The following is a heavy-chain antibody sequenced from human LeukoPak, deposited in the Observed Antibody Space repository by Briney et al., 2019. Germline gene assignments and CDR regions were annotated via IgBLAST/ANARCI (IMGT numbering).Heavy chain of an antibody. V-gene: IGHV3-49*03. D-gene: IGHD5-24*01. CDR1: GFTFGDYA. CDR3: TRASEMATREFDY. CDR2: IRSKAYGGTT. J-gene: IGHJ4*02. Sequence: PGGSLRLSCTASGFTFGDYAMSWFRQAPGKGLEWVGFIRSKAYGGTTEYAASVKGRFTISRDDSKSIAYLQMNSLKTEDTAVYYCTRASEMATREFDYWGQGTLVTVSS.